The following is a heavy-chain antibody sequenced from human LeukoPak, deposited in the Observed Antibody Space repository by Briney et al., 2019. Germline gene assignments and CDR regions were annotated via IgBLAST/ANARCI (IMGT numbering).Heavy chain of an antibody. CDR2: ISGSGGST. J-gene: IGHJ4*02. D-gene: IGHD2-2*01. Sequence: GGSLRLSCAASGFTFSSYAMSWVRQAPGKGLEWVSAISGSGGSTYYADSVKGRFTISRDNSKNTLYLQMNSLRAEDTAVYYCAKDSCSSTSCYELLPFVYWGQGTLVTVSS. V-gene: IGHV3-23*01. CDR1: GFTFSSYA. CDR3: AKDSCSSTSCYELLPFVY.